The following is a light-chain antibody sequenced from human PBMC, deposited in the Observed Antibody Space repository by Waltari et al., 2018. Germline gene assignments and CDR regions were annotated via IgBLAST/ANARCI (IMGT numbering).Light chain of an antibody. CDR2: DAS. CDR1: RSISNH. Sequence: VLEQSPGTLSLSPGQGATLSCRASRSISNHIAWYQHKPGQAPRLLIFDASNRAAGIPARFSGSGSGTDFTLTISGLEPEDFAVYYCQQRDSWPLTFGGGTKVDFK. CDR3: QQRDSWPLT. V-gene: IGKV3-11*01. J-gene: IGKJ4*01.